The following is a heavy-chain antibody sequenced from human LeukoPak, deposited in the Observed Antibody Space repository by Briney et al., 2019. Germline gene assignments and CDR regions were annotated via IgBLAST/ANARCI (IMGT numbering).Heavy chain of an antibody. Sequence: PGGPLRLSCAASGFTFSRYGMHWVRQAPGKGLEWLAVISYDGSNKYYVDSVKGRFTISRDNSKNTLYLQMNSLRAEDTAVYYCAKDLYGDYGTSFDYWGQGTLVTVSS. J-gene: IGHJ4*02. V-gene: IGHV3-30*18. D-gene: IGHD4-17*01. CDR2: ISYDGSNK. CDR1: GFTFSRYG. CDR3: AKDLYGDYGTSFDY.